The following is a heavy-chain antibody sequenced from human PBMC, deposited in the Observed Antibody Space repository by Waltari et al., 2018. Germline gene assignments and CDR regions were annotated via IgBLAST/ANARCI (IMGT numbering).Heavy chain of an antibody. D-gene: IGHD3-10*01. V-gene: IGHV1-69-2*01. CDR1: GYTFPDYY. CDR3: ATALGDRSSASRAFDI. Sequence: EVQLLQSGTELKKPGPTVKISCQVSGYTFPDYYIPWVQQAPGKGPHWMGLVDPEDGETIYAEKFQGRVTITADTSTDTAYMELSSLRSEDTAVYYCATALGDRSSASRAFDIWGLGTMITVSS. J-gene: IGHJ3*02. CDR2: VDPEDGET.